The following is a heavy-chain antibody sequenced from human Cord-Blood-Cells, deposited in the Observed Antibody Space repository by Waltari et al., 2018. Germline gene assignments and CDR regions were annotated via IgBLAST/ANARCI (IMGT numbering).Heavy chain of an antibody. Sequence: QLQLQESGPGLVKPSETLSLTCTVPGGSISSSSSYWGWIRQPPGKGLEWIGSIYYSGSTYYNPSLKSRVTISVDTSKNQFSLKLSSVTAADTAVYYCANFGSSYYFDYWGQGTLVTVSS. CDR1: GGSISSSSSY. J-gene: IGHJ4*02. CDR2: IYYSGST. D-gene: IGHD6-6*01. V-gene: IGHV4-39*01. CDR3: ANFGSSYYFDY.